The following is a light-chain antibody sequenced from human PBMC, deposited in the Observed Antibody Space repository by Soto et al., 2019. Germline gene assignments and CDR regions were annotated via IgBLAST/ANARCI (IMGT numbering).Light chain of an antibody. CDR2: DVS. V-gene: IGLV2-14*03. J-gene: IGLJ3*02. CDR1: SSDVGDYNY. Sequence: QSVLTQPASVSGSPGQSITISCTGTSSDVGDYNYVSWYQHHPGKAPKLMIYDVSSRPSGVSNCFSGSKSGNTASLTISGLQAEDEADYYFSSYSSSSSRVFGGGTKLTV. CDR3: SSYSSSSSRV.